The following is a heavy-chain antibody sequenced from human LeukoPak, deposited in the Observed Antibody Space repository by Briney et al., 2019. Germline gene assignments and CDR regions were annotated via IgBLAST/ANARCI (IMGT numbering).Heavy chain of an antibody. CDR2: ISGTSRSTYI. CDR3: ARPSINDYGDFGY. D-gene: IGHD4-17*01. V-gene: IGHV3-11*06. CDR1: GFTFSDYY. Sequence: KPGGSLRLSCAASGFTFSDYYMSWIRQAPGKGLEWVSSISGTSRSTYIYYADSVKGRFTISRDNAENSLYLQMNSLRAEDTAVYYCARPSINDYGDFGYWGQGTLVTVSS. J-gene: IGHJ4*02.